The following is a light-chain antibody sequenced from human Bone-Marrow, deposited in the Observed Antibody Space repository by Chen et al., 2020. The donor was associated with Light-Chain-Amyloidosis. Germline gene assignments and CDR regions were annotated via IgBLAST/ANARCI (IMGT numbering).Light chain of an antibody. CDR2: DDS. V-gene: IGLV3-21*02. CDR1: TIGSTS. CDR3: QVWDRSSDGSV. J-gene: IGLJ3*02. Sequence: SCVLTQPSSLSVAPGQTATIACGRNTIGSTSVHWYQQTPGQPPLRAVYDDSARPSGLPERLSGSNSGNAATLTISRVEAGDEADYYSQVWDRSSDGSVFGGGTKLTVL.